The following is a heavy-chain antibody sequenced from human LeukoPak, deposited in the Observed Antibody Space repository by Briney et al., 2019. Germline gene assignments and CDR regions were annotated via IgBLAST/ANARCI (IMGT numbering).Heavy chain of an antibody. D-gene: IGHD4-23*01. V-gene: IGHV1-8*03. CDR1: GYTFTSYD. CDR3: ARGLGTTVVTHDAFDI. CDR2: MNPNSGNT. Sequence: ASVKVSCKASGYTFTSYDINWVRQATGQGLEWMGWMNPNSGNTGYAQKFQGRVTITRNTSISTAYMELSSLRSEDTAVYYCARGLGTTVVTHDAFDIWGQGTMVTVSS. J-gene: IGHJ3*02.